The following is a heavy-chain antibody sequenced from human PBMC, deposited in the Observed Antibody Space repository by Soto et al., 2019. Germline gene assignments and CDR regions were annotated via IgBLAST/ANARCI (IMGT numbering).Heavy chain of an antibody. D-gene: IGHD6-19*01. CDR1: GFTFSSYG. CDR2: ISYDGSNK. J-gene: IGHJ3*02. Sequence: PGGSLRLSSAASGFTFSSYGMHWVRQSPGKGLEWVAVISYDGSNKYYADSVKGRFTISRDNSKNTLYLQMNSLRAEDTAVYYCAKDQGYSSGWSKTGEAFDIWGQGTMVTVSS. CDR3: AKDQGYSSGWSKTGEAFDI. V-gene: IGHV3-30*18.